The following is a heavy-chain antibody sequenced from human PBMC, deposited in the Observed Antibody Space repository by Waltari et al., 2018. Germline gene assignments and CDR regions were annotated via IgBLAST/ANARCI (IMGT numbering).Heavy chain of an antibody. Sequence: QVQLVQSGAEVKKPGSSVKVSCKASGGTFSSYAISWVRQATGQGLEWMGGIIPIFGTANYAQKFQGRVTITADESTSTAYMELSSLRSEDTAVYYCARVYCSSTSCYFLGGMDVWGQGTTVTVSS. CDR3: ARVYCSSTSCYFLGGMDV. D-gene: IGHD2-2*01. J-gene: IGHJ6*02. CDR1: GGTFSSYA. CDR2: IIPIFGTA. V-gene: IGHV1-69*01.